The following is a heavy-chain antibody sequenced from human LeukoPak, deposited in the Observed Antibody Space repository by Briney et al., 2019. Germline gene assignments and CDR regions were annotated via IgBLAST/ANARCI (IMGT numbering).Heavy chain of an antibody. J-gene: IGHJ4*02. CDR3: ARGKDYYDTSGYPTFHY. V-gene: IGHV4-39*07. D-gene: IGHD3-22*01. Sequence: PSETPSLTCTVSGGSISSSSYYWAWIRQPPGKGLEWIGSMYYSGSTYYNPSLKSRVTISVDTSKNQLSLKPRSVTAADTAVYYCARGKDYYDTSGYPTFHYWGQGTLVTVSS. CDR2: MYYSGST. CDR1: GGSISSSSYY.